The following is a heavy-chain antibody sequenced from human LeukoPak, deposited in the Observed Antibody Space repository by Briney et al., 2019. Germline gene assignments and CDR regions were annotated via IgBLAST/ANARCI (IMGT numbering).Heavy chain of an antibody. CDR2: INPSGGST. D-gene: IGHD2-2*01. CDR3: ARDSDIVVVPAAMGIDY. Sequence: ASVKVSCKASGYTFTSYYMHWVRQAPGQGLEWMGIINPSGGSTSYAQKFQGRVTMTRDMSTSTVYMELSSLRSEDTAVYYCARDSDIVVVPAAMGIDYWGQGTLVTVSS. CDR1: GYTFTSYY. J-gene: IGHJ4*02. V-gene: IGHV1-46*01.